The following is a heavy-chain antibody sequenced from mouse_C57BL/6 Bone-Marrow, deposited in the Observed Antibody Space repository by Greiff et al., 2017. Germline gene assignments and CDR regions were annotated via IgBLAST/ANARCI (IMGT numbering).Heavy chain of an antibody. CDR3: ARRGSGHGYAY. Sequence: VQLQQSGAELVKPGASVTLSCKASGYTFTSYWITWVKQRPGQGLEWIGDIYPGSGSTNYNEKFKGKATLTVDTSSITAYMQLSSLTSEDSAVYYCARRGSGHGYAYWGQGTLVTVSA. V-gene: IGHV1-55*01. CDR2: IYPGSGST. CDR1: GYTFTSYW. J-gene: IGHJ3*01. D-gene: IGHD3-2*02.